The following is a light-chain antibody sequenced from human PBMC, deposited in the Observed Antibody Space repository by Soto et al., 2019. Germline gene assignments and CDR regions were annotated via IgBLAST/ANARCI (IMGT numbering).Light chain of an antibody. CDR2: GAS. CDR3: QQYGTSPIT. CDR1: QTVSSY. V-gene: IGKV3-20*01. Sequence: ENVLTQSPGTLSLSPGERATLSCRASQTVSSYLTWYQQRPGQAPRLLIYGASKRATGILDRFSGSGSGTDFTLTISRLEPEDFALYYCQQYGTSPITFGQGTRLEIK. J-gene: IGKJ5*01.